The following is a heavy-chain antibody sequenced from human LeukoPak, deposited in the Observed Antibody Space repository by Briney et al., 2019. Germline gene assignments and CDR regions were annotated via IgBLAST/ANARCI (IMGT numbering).Heavy chain of an antibody. CDR2: ISGSGGST. CDR3: AKDTDYGGNGSFDL. Sequence: GGSLPLSCAASGFTVSSYAISWVRPPPAKGLDWVSAISGSGGSTYYADSAKGRIPISRNNSKNTLYLQMNSLRAEDTAVYYCAKDTDYGGNGSFDLWGRGTLVTVSS. V-gene: IGHV3-23*01. CDR1: GFTVSSYA. D-gene: IGHD4-23*01. J-gene: IGHJ2*01.